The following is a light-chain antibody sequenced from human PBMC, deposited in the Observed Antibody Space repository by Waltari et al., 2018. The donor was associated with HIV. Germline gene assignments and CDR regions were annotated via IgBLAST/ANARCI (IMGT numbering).Light chain of an antibody. J-gene: IGLJ2*01. CDR1: NIKSKN. CDR3: QVWDSTTDEWV. V-gene: IGLV3-21*02. CDR2: DDS. Sequence: SYVLTQPPSVSVAPGQTATITCGGNNIKSKNVPWYRQRPGQAPTLVVYDDSARPSGSPERFSGSHSENTATLTISRGEAGDEADYYCQVWDSTTDEWVFGGGTKLAVL.